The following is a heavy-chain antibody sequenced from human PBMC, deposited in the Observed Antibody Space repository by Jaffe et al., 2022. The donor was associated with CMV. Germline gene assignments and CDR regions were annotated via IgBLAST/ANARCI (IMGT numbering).Heavy chain of an antibody. CDR3: ARGWELLDYWFDP. D-gene: IGHD1-26*01. V-gene: IGHV4-39*01. J-gene: IGHJ5*02. Sequence: QLQLQESGPGLVKPSETLSLTCTVSGGSISSSSYYWGWIRQPPGKGLEWIGSIYYSGSTYYNPSLKSRVTISVDTSKNQFSLKLSSVTAADTAVYYCARGWELLDYWFDPWGQGTLVTVSS. CDR1: GGSISSSSYY. CDR2: IYYSGST.